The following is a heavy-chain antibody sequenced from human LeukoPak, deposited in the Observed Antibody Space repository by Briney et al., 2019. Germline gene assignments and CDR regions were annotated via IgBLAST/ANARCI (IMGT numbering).Heavy chain of an antibody. CDR3: VRGNEGSYYEATSFDY. CDR2: INHSGST. CDR1: GGSFSGYY. Sequence: SETLSLTCAVYGGSFSGYYWSWIRQPPGKGLEWIGEINHSGSTNYNPSLKSRVTISVDTSKNQFSLKLSSVTAADTAVYYCVRGNEGSYYEATSFDYWGQGTLVAVSS. D-gene: IGHD1-26*01. J-gene: IGHJ4*02. V-gene: IGHV4-34*01.